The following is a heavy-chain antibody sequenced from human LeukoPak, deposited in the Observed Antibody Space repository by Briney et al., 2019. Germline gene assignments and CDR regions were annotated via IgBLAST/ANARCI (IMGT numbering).Heavy chain of an antibody. CDR1: GFTFSSYA. J-gene: IGHJ6*02. V-gene: IGHV3-30-3*01. Sequence: PGGSLRLSCAASGFTFSSYAMHWVRQAPGKGLEWVAVISYDGSNKYYADSVKGRFTISRDNSKNTLYLQMKSLRAEDTAVYYCARESGGSGSYYAYYYYGMDVWGQGTTVTVSS. CDR2: ISYDGSNK. D-gene: IGHD3-10*01. CDR3: ARESGGSGSYYAYYYYGMDV.